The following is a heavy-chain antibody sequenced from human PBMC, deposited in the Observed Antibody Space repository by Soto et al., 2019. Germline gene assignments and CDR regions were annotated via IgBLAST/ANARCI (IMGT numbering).Heavy chain of an antibody. J-gene: IGHJ6*02. CDR3: ARDRLTTVTMYYDCYYGMDV. CDR2: IYYSGST. Sequence: SETLSLTCTVSGGSISSGDYYWSWIRQPPGKGLEWIGYIYYSGSTYYNPSLKSRVTISVDTSKNQFSLKLSSVTAADTAVYYCARDRLTTVTMYYDCYYGMDVWGQGTTVTVSS. CDR1: GGSISSGDYY. V-gene: IGHV4-30-4*01. D-gene: IGHD4-17*01.